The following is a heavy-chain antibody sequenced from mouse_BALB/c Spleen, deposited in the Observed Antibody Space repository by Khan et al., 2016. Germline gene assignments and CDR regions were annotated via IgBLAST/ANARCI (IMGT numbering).Heavy chain of an antibody. CDR3: AEYYYGSNWFAD. CDR2: INTNTGEP. D-gene: IGHD1-1*01. J-gene: IGHJ3*01. Sequence: QIQLVQSGPELKKPGETVKISCKASGYTFTNYGMNWVKQAPGKGLKWMGWINTNTGEPTYAEEFKGRFAFSLDTSASTAYLQINNLENEDTATYFCAEYYYGSNWFADWGQGTLVTVSA. CDR1: GYTFTNYG. V-gene: IGHV9-3*02.